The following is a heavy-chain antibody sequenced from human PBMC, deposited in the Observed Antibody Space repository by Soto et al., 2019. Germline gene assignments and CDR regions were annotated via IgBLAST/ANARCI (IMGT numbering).Heavy chain of an antibody. J-gene: IGHJ6*03. CDR2: TYYRSRWYN. Sequence: SQTLSLTCAISGDSVSSNSAAWNWIRLSPSRGLEWLARTYYRSRWYNDYAVSVRSRITVNPDTSKNHLSLQLTSVTPEDTVLFYCAGTTSHQWYYMDVWGKGTTVTVSS. V-gene: IGHV6-1*01. CDR3: AGTTSHQWYYMDV. CDR1: GDSVSSNSAA. D-gene: IGHD1-7*01.